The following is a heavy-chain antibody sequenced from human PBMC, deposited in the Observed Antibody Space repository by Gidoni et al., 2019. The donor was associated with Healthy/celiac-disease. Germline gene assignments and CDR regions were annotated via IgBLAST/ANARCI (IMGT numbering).Heavy chain of an antibody. CDR3: TKDKAQIYYYYHGLDV. Sequence: EVQLVESGGGLVQPGRSLRLSCAASGFIFDDYAMHWVRQAPGKGLEWVSGIDWNSGTLGYADSVNGRFTISRDNAKNSLYLQMNSLRAEDTAFYYCTKDKAQIYYYYHGLDVWGQGTTVTVSS. CDR2: IDWNSGTL. CDR1: GFIFDDYA. V-gene: IGHV3-9*01. J-gene: IGHJ6*02.